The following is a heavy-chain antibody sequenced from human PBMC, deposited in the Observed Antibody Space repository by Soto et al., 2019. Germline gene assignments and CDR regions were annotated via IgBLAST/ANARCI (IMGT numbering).Heavy chain of an antibody. J-gene: IGHJ4*02. CDR3: TRPHYATGTPIGTDY. Sequence: EVQLVESGGGLVQPGGSLKLSCAASGFTFSGSAMHWVRQASGKGLEWVGRIRSKANSYATSYAASVKGRFTISRDDSKNTAYLQMNSLKTEDTAVYYCTRPHYATGTPIGTDYWGQGTLVTVSS. CDR2: IRSKANSYAT. D-gene: IGHD1-1*01. CDR1: GFTFSGSA. V-gene: IGHV3-73*01.